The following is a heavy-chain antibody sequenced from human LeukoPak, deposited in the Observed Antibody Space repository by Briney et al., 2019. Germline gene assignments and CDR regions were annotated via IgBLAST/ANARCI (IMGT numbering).Heavy chain of an antibody. V-gene: IGHV4-4*07. Sequence: SETLSLTCTVSGGSVRSYYWSWIRQPAGKGLEWIGRIYTSGSTNYNPSLKSRVTMSVDTSKNQFSLKLSSVTAADTAVYYCARGHYGSGSYYSGAFDIWGQGTMVSVSS. CDR2: IYTSGST. D-gene: IGHD3-10*01. CDR1: GGSVRSYY. J-gene: IGHJ3*02. CDR3: ARGHYGSGSYYSGAFDI.